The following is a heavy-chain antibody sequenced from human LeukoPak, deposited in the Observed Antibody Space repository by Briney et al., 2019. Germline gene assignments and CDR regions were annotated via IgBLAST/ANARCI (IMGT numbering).Heavy chain of an antibody. Sequence: ASVKVSCKASGYTFTGYYMHWVRQAPGQGLEWMGWINPNSGGTNYAQKFQGRVTMTRDTSISTAYMELSRLRSDDTAVYYCASHSYYYDSSGSTFDYWGQGTLVTVSS. V-gene: IGHV1-2*02. D-gene: IGHD3-22*01. CDR2: INPNSGGT. J-gene: IGHJ4*02. CDR3: ASHSYYYDSSGSTFDY. CDR1: GYTFTGYY.